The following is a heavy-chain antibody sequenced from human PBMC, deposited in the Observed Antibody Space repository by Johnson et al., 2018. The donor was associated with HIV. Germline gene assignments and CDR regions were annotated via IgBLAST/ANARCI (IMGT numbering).Heavy chain of an antibody. V-gene: IGHV3-7*01. CDR3: ARGDVGAFDI. Sequence: VQLVESGGGVVQPGRSLRLSCAASGFSFNSYAMHWVRQAPGEGLEWVAGIKQDGSERYYVDSLKGRFTISRDNAKNSLYLQMNSLRAEDTAVFHCARGDVGAFDIWGQGTMVTVSS. J-gene: IGHJ3*02. CDR2: IKQDGSER. CDR1: GFSFNSYA. D-gene: IGHD1-26*01.